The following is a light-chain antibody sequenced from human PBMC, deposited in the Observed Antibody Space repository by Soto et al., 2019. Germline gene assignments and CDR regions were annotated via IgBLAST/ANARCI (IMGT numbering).Light chain of an antibody. J-gene: IGLJ2*01. CDR1: SSDVGGYNY. V-gene: IGLV2-11*01. Sequence: QSVLTQPRSVSGSPGQSVTISCTGTSSDVGGYNYVSWYQQHPGKAPKLMIYDVNKRPSGVPDRFSGSKSGNTASLTISGLQAEDEADYYCCSYAGSYTFGVVFGGGTKVTVL. CDR2: DVN. CDR3: CSYAGSYTFGVV.